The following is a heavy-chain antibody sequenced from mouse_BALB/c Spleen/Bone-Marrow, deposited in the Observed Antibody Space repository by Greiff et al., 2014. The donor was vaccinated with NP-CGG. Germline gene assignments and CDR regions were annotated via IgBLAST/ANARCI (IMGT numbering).Heavy chain of an antibody. Sequence: DVKLVESGAGLVQPGGSLKLSCATSGFTFTDYYMYWVRQTPEKRLEWVGYISNGGSSTYYPDTVKGRFTISRDNAKNTLYLQMSRLKSEDTAMYYCARRLYGNYGAMDYWGQGTSVTVSS. V-gene: IGHV5-12*02. CDR3: ARRLYGNYGAMDY. CDR1: GFTFTDYY. D-gene: IGHD2-1*01. J-gene: IGHJ4*01. CDR2: ISNGGSST.